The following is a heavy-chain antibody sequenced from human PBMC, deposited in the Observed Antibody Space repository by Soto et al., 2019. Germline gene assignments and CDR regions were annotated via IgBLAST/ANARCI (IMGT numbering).Heavy chain of an antibody. CDR1: GFTFSDHY. CDR3: ARGTSGYSGYDLPPDY. V-gene: IGHV3-11*01. CDR2: ISRSGSTI. J-gene: IGHJ4*02. D-gene: IGHD5-12*01. Sequence: GGSLRLSCAASGFTFSDHYMRWIRQAPGKGLEWISHISRSGSTIYYAESVKGRFTISRDNAKKSLYLQMNSLRAEDTAVYYCARGTSGYSGYDLPPDYWGQGTLVTVSS.